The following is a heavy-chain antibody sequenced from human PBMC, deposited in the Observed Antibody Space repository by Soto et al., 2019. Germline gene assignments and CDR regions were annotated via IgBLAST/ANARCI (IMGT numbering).Heavy chain of an antibody. CDR3: ARSNGVLSPSVSPFDP. Sequence: QVQLVQSGAEVKKPGASVKVSCKASEYTFKSYDINWVRQATGQGLEWMGWMNPNSGNTGYAQKFQGRVTMTRNTSISTAYMELSSLRSEDTAVYYCARSNGVLSPSVSPFDPWGQGTLVTVSS. CDR1: EYTFKSYD. D-gene: IGHD2-8*01. V-gene: IGHV1-8*01. J-gene: IGHJ5*02. CDR2: MNPNSGNT.